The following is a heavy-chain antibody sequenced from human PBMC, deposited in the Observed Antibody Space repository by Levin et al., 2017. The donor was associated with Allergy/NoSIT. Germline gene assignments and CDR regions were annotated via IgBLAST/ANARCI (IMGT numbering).Heavy chain of an antibody. CDR1: GGSVSSGSYY. J-gene: IGHJ4*02. Sequence: SETLSLTCTVSGGSVSSGSYYWSWIRQPPGKGLEWIGYIYYSGSTNYNPSLKSRVTISVDTSKNQFSLKLSSVTAADTAVYYCASTRYSGSYYFRLGVWGQGTLVTVSS. D-gene: IGHD1-26*01. V-gene: IGHV4-61*01. CDR2: IYYSGST. CDR3: ASTRYSGSYYFRLGV.